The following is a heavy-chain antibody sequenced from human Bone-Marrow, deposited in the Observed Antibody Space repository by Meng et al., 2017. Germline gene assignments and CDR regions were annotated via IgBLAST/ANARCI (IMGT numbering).Heavy chain of an antibody. CDR1: GASISSGDYF. CDR3: ARDRNDYGSHYFDY. D-gene: IGHD4-17*01. J-gene: IGHJ4*02. V-gene: IGHV4-30-4*01. CDR2: ISYSGGT. Sequence: QVQLQESGPGLVKPSQPLSLTCTVSGASISSGDYFWIWIRQPPGKGLEWIGYISYSGGTYSNPSLRSRLTISRDTSKNQISLELNSVTAADTAVYYCARDRNDYGSHYFDYWGQGTLVTVSS.